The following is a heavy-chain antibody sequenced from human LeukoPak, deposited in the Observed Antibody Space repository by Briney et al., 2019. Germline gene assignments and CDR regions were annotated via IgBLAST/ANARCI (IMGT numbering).Heavy chain of an antibody. J-gene: IGHJ4*02. CDR3: ARNLYGGNLNYFDY. Sequence: SETLSLTCTVSGGTISSYYWNWIRQPPGKGLEWIGYIYYSGSTNYNPSLKSRVTISVDTSKSHFSLKLISVTAADTAVYYCARNLYGGNLNYFDYWGQGTLATVSS. CDR2: IYYSGST. D-gene: IGHD4-23*01. V-gene: IGHV4-59*01. CDR1: GGTISSYY.